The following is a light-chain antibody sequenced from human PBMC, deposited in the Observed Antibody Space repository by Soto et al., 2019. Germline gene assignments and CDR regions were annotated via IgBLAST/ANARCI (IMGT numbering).Light chain of an antibody. J-gene: IGLJ2*01. CDR1: SSDVGGYNY. CDR2: DVS. Sequence: QSALTQPASVSGSPGQSITISCTGTSSDVGGYNYVSWYQRHPGKAPKLMIYDVSNRPSGVSNRFSGSKSGNTASLTISGLQAEDEADYYCSSYTSSSKGVFGGGTKVTVL. CDR3: SSYTSSSKGV. V-gene: IGLV2-14*01.